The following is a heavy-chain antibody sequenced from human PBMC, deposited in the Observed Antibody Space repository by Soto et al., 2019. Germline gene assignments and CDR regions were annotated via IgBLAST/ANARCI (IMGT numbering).Heavy chain of an antibody. D-gene: IGHD3-10*01. CDR2: IYWNDDK. Sequence: ASGPTLVNPTQTLTLTCTFSGFSLSTSGVGVGWIRQPPGKALEWLALIYWNDDKRYSPSLKSRLTITKDTSKNQVVLTMTNMDPVDTATYYCARGVGDLLWKARPYYFDYWGQGTLVTVSS. J-gene: IGHJ4*02. V-gene: IGHV2-5*01. CDR1: GFSLSTSGVG. CDR3: ARGVGDLLWKARPYYFDY.